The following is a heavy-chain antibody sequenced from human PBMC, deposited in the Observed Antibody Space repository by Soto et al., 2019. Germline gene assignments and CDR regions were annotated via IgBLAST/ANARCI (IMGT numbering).Heavy chain of an antibody. D-gene: IGHD2-15*01. CDR3: PRAGCSAGSCYDLFAP. J-gene: IGHJ5*02. CDR2: ISSSSSTI. CDR1: GFTFSSYS. Sequence: EVQLVESGGGLVQPGGSLRLSCAASGFTFSSYSMNWVRQAPGKGLEWVSYISSSSSTIYYADSVKGRFTISRGNAKNALDLKMGSLRYEDTPVYYSPRAGCSAGSCYDLFAPWGQGTLVSVSS. V-gene: IGHV3-48*02.